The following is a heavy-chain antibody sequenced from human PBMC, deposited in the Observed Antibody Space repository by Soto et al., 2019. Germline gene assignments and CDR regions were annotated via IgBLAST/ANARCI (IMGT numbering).Heavy chain of an antibody. V-gene: IGHV3-33*01. CDR3: ARDYYDILTGTGIDAFDI. Sequence: ESGGGVVQPGRSLRLSCAASGFTFSSYGMHWVRQAPGKGLEWVAVIWYDGSNKYYADSVKGRFTISRDNSKNTLYLQMNSLRAEDTAVYYCARDYYDILTGTGIDAFDIWGQGTMVTVSS. CDR2: IWYDGSNK. CDR1: GFTFSSYG. J-gene: IGHJ3*02. D-gene: IGHD3-9*01.